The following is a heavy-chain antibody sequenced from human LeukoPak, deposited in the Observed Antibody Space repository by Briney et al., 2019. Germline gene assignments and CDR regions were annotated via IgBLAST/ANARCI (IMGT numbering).Heavy chain of an antibody. CDR1: GGTFSSYA. CDR3: ARGFTTIPDYFDY. V-gene: IGHV1-69*05. Sequence: GASVKVSCKASGGTFSSYAISWVRQAPGQGPEWMGGIIPIFGTANYAQKFQGRVTITTDESTSTAYMELSSLRSEDTAVYYCARGFTTIPDYFDYWGQGTLVTVSS. D-gene: IGHD3-22*01. CDR2: IIPIFGTA. J-gene: IGHJ4*02.